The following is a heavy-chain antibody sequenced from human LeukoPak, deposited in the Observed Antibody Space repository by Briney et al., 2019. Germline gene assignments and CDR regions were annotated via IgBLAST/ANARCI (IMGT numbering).Heavy chain of an antibody. J-gene: IGHJ4*02. D-gene: IGHD6-19*01. CDR2: ITHEGSNK. CDR3: ARTREQWQVLDY. CDR1: GFSFRSYG. V-gene: IGHV3-30*03. Sequence: PGRSLRLSCAASGFSFRSYGMHWVRQAPGKGLEWVAVITHEGSNKYYGDSVKGRFTISRDNSKNMVYLQMNSLRAEDTAVYFCARTREQWQVLDYWGQGTLVTVSS.